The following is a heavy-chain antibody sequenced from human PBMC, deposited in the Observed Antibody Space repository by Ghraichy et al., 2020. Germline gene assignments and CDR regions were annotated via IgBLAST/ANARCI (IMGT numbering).Heavy chain of an antibody. CDR3: ARDWYSSGDY. CDR1: GFTFSSYW. CDR2: LNSDGSGT. J-gene: IGHJ4*02. V-gene: IGHV3-74*01. D-gene: IGHD6-19*01. Sequence: GGSLRLSCAASGFTFSSYWMHWVRQAPGKGLVWVSRLNSDGSGTTYADSVKGRFTISRDNARNTLYLQMNSLRAEDTAVYYCARDWYSSGDYWGQGTLVTVSS.